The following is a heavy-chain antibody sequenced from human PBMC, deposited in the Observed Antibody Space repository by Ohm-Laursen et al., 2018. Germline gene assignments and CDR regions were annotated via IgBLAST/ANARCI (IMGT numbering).Heavy chain of an antibody. Sequence: SLRLSCAASGFTFSSYGMHWVRQAPGKGLEWVAVISYDGSNKYYTDSVKGRFTISRDNSKNTLYLQMNSLRAEDTAVYYCAKDRERLFDYWGQGTLVTVSS. J-gene: IGHJ4*02. CDR3: AKDRERLFDY. CDR1: GFTFSSYG. D-gene: IGHD1-26*01. V-gene: IGHV3-30*18. CDR2: ISYDGSNK.